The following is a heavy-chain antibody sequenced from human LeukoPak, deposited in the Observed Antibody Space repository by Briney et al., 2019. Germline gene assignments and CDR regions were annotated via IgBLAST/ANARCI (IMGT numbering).Heavy chain of an antibody. Sequence: SETLSLTCTVSGYSISSGYYWGWIRQPPGKGLEWIGSIYHSGSPYYNPSLKSRVTISVDTSKNQFSLKLSSVTAADTAVYYCARVWESYYSGLGTYYRVFDPWGRGTLVTVSS. V-gene: IGHV4-38-2*02. CDR3: ARVWESYYSGLGTYYRVFDP. CDR2: IYHSGSP. D-gene: IGHD3-10*01. CDR1: GYSISSGYY. J-gene: IGHJ5*02.